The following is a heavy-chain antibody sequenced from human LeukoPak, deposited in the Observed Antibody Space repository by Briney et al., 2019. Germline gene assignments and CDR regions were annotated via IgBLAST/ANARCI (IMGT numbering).Heavy chain of an antibody. CDR3: AKDQVRAAQWPGPNTSLDY. CDR2: ISWNSGSI. CDR1: GFTFDDYA. J-gene: IGHJ4*02. Sequence: HAGGSLRLSCAASGFTFDDYAMHWVRQAPGKGLEWVSGISWNSGSIGYADSVKGRFTISRDNAKNSLYLQMNSLRAEDTAVYYCAKDQVRAAQWPGPNTSLDYWGQGTLVTVSS. D-gene: IGHD6-19*01. V-gene: IGHV3-9*01.